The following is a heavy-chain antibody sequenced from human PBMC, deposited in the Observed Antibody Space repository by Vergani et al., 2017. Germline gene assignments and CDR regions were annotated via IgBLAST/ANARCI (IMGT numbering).Heavy chain of an antibody. V-gene: IGHV4-59*01. Sequence: QVQLQESGPGLVKPSETLSLTCTVSGGSISSYYWSWIRQPPGKGLEWIGYIYYSGSTNYNPSLKSRVTISVYTSKNQFSLKLSSVTAADTAVYYCARLENYYDSSGSWADAFDIWGQGTMVTVSS. D-gene: IGHD3-22*01. CDR3: ARLENYYDSSGSWADAFDI. J-gene: IGHJ3*02. CDR2: IYYSGST. CDR1: GGSISSYY.